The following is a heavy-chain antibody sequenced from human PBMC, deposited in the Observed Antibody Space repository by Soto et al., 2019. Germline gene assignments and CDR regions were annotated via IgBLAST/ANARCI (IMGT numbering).Heavy chain of an antibody. J-gene: IGHJ4*02. CDR3: VRGYGDYEGFHY. CDR2: ISSSGAYA. Sequence: EVQVVESGGGLVHPGDSLRLSCTAFTNYSVNWVRQAPGKGLEWVSSISSSGAYAYYADLVRGRFTISRDNAKNSVDLQMNSLRAEYTAVYYCVRGYGDYEGFHYWGQGTRVNVSS. CDR1: TNYS. V-gene: IGHV3-21*01. D-gene: IGHD4-17*01.